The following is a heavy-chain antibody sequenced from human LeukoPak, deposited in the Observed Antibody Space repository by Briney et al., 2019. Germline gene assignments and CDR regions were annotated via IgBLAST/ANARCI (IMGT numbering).Heavy chain of an antibody. CDR2: ISYDGSNK. CDR3: AKAYQGNSNWFDP. J-gene: IGHJ5*02. V-gene: IGHV3-30*18. CDR1: GFTFSSYG. D-gene: IGHD2-2*01. Sequence: GGSLRLSCAASGFTFSSYGMHWVRQAPGKGLEWVAVISYDGSNKYYADSVKGRFTISRDNSKNTLYLQMNSQRAEDTAVYYCAKAYQGNSNWFDPWGQGTLVTVSS.